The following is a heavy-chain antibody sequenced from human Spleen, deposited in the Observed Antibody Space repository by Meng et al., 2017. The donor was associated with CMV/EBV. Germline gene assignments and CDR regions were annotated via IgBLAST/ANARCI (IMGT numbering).Heavy chain of an antibody. J-gene: IGHJ6*02. V-gene: IGHV1-69*05. CDR3: AREHVVVVPGATHNSYGMDV. CDR2: IIPIFGTA. CDR1: GGTFSSYA. Sequence: SVKVSCKASGGTFSSYAISWVRQAPGQGLEWMGGIIPIFGTANYAQKFQGRVTITTDESTSTAYMELSSLRFEDTAVYYCAREHVVVVPGATHNSYGMDVWGQGTTVTVSS. D-gene: IGHD2-2*01.